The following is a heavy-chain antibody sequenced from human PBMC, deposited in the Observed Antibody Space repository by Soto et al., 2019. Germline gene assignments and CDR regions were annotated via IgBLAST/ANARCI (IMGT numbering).Heavy chain of an antibody. CDR2: ISWDGGST. J-gene: IGHJ6*02. Sequence: GGSLRLSCAASGFTFDDYTMHWVRQAPGKGLEWVSLISWDGGSTYYADSVKGRFTISRDNSKNSLYLQMNSLRTEDTALYYCAKALLRYQPAMELMDVWGQGTTVTVSS. CDR1: GFTFDDYT. D-gene: IGHD2-2*01. V-gene: IGHV3-43*01. CDR3: AKALLRYQPAMELMDV.